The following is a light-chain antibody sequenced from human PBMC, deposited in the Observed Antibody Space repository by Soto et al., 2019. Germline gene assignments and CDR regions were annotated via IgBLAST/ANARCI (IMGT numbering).Light chain of an antibody. Sequence: IQLTQSPSSLSASVGDRLTITCRASEAIRSALGWYQLKPGKAPNLLMYGASYLKSGVPTRFSGSGSGTDFTLTISSLQPEDFAIYYCQQTYTTPEITFGQGTRLEIK. CDR2: GAS. V-gene: IGKV1-39*01. CDR3: QQTYTTPEIT. J-gene: IGKJ5*01. CDR1: EAIRSA.